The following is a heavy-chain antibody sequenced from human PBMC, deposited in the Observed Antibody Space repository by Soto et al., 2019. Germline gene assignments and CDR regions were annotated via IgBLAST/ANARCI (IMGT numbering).Heavy chain of an antibody. J-gene: IGHJ4*02. CDR2: ISGSGGST. V-gene: IGHV3-23*01. Sequence: PGGSLRLSSSASGFTFSSYAMSGVRQAPAQWLEWVSAISGSGGSTYYADSVKGRFTISRDNSKNTLYLQMNSLRAEDTAVYYCAKELHTSSGWSQVIYWGQGTLGTVSS. CDR1: GFTFSSYA. D-gene: IGHD6-19*01. CDR3: AKELHTSSGWSQVIY.